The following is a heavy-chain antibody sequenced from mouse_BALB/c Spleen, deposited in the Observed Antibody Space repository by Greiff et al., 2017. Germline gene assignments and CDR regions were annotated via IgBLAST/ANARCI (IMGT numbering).Heavy chain of an antibody. CDR1: GYTFTSYT. CDR3: ARSYYGYYAMDY. V-gene: IGHV1-4*02. J-gene: IGHJ4*01. CDR2: INPSSGYT. D-gene: IGHD1-2*01. Sequence: VQLQQSAAELARPGASVKMSCKASGYTFTSYTMHWVKQRPGQGLEWIGYINPSSGYTEYNQKFKDKTTLTADKSSSTAYMQLSSLTSEDSAVYYCARSYYGYYAMDYWGQGTSVTVSS.